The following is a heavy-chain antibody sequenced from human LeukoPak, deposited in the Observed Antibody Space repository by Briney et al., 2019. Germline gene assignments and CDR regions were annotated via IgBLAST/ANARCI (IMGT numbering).Heavy chain of an antibody. CDR2: INHSGST. D-gene: IGHD1-26*01. CDR1: GGSFSGYY. Sequence: SETLSLTCAVYGGSFSGYYWSWIRQPPGKGLEWIGEINHSGSTNYNPSLKSRVTISVDTSKNQFSLKLSSVTAADTAVYYCARGVGAAVIHYYYGMDVWGQGTTVTVSS. J-gene: IGHJ6*02. V-gene: IGHV4-34*01. CDR3: ARGVGAAVIHYYYGMDV.